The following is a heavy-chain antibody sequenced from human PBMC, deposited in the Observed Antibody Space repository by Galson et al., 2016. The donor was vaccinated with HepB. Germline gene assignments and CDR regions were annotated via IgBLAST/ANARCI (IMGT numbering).Heavy chain of an antibody. CDR2: IYWNDDK. Sequence: PALVKPTQTLTLTCTVSGFSLSTSAVGVGWIRQPPGKALEWLALIYWNDDKRYRTSLRSRLTITKDTSKNQVVLTMTNMDPVDTATYYWVHRTGYSFWNYFDYWGQGTLVTVS. D-gene: IGHD3-3*01. J-gene: IGHJ4*02. CDR3: VHRTGYSFWNYFDY. CDR1: GFSLSTSAVG. V-gene: IGHV2-5*01.